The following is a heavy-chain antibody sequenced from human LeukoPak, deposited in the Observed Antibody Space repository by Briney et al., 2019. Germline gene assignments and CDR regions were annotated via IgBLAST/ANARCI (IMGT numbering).Heavy chain of an antibody. V-gene: IGHV4-34*01. CDR3: ARGSRGSGSINY. D-gene: IGHD3-10*01. CDR1: GGSFSGYY. Sequence: SETPSLTCAVYGGSFSGYYWSWIRQPPGKGLEWIGEINHSGSTNYNPSLKSRVTISVDTSKNQFSLKLSSVTAADTAVYYCARGSRGSGSINYWGQGTLVTVSS. J-gene: IGHJ4*02. CDR2: INHSGST.